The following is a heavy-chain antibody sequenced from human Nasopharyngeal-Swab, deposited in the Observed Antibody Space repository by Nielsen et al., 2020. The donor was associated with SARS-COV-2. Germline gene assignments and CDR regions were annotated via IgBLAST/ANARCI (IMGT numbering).Heavy chain of an antibody. CDR2: IYYSGST. D-gene: IGHD2-2*01. CDR3: ARAHIVVVPAHNWFDP. Sequence: CIRQPPGKGLEWIGYIYYSGSTNYNPSLKSRVTISVDTSKNQFSLKLSSVTAADTAVYYCARAHIVVVPAHNWFDPWGQGTLVTVSS. J-gene: IGHJ5*02. V-gene: IGHV4-59*01.